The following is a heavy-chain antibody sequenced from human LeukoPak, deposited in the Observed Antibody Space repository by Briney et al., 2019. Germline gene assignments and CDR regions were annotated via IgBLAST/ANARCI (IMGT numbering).Heavy chain of an antibody. J-gene: IGHJ4*02. V-gene: IGHV3-66*01. CDR1: GFTVSSNY. D-gene: IGHD2-2*01. CDR2: IYSGGST. CDR3: ARVIPATAYVDY. Sequence: GGSLRLSCAASGFTVSSNYMSWVRQAPGKGLEWLSVIYSGGSTYYADSVKGRFTISRDNSKNTLYLQMNSLRAEDTAVYYCARVIPATAYVDYWGQGTLVTVSS.